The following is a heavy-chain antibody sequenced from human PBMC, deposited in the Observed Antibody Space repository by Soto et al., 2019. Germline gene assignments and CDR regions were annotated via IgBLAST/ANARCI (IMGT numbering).Heavy chain of an antibody. V-gene: IGHV1-69*13. CDR1: GGTFSSYA. Sequence: SVKVSCKASGGTFSSYAISWVRQAPGQGLEWMGGIIPIFGTANYAQKFQGRVTITADESTSTAYMELSSLRSEDTAVYYCAREDMTTVTSDYWGQGTLVTVSS. CDR2: IIPIFGTA. D-gene: IGHD4-17*01. CDR3: AREDMTTVTSDY. J-gene: IGHJ4*02.